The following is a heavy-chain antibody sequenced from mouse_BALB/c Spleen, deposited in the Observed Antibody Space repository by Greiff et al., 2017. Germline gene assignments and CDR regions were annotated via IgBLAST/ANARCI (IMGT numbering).Heavy chain of an antibody. V-gene: IGHV1S81*02. D-gene: IGHD1-1*01. CDR3: APNYYGSPWFAY. CDR2: INPSNGRT. J-gene: IGHJ3*01. CDR1: GYTFTSYW. Sequence: QVQLQQPGAELVKPGASVKLSCKASGYTFTSYWMHWVKQRPGQGLEWIGEINPSNGRTNYNEKFKSKATLTVDKSSSTAYMQLSSLTSEDSAVYYCAPNYYGSPWFAYWGEGTLVTVSA.